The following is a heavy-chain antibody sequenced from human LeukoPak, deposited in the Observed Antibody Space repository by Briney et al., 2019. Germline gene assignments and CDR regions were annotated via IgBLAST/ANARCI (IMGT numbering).Heavy chain of an antibody. D-gene: IGHD2-2*01. V-gene: IGHV1-69*01. Sequence: ASVKVSCKASGGTFSSYAISWVRQAPGQGLEWMGGIIPIFGTANYAQKFQGRVTITADESTSTAYMELSSLRSEDTAVYYCARADIVVVPQLTSIAGMDVWGKRTTVTVSS. CDR3: ARADIVVVPQLTSIAGMDV. CDR2: IIPIFGTA. J-gene: IGHJ6*04. CDR1: GGTFSSYA.